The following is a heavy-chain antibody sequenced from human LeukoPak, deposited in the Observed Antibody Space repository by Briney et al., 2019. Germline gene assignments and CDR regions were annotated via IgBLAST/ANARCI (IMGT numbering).Heavy chain of an antibody. D-gene: IGHD6-13*01. CDR1: GFTFSSYE. V-gene: IGHV3-48*03. CDR3: TRFKYRSSWYIFGY. CDR2: ISSSGATI. Sequence: GGSLRLSCAASGFTFSSYEMNWVRQAPGKGLEWVSYISSSGATIYSADSVKGRFTISRDNAKNSLYLQMNSLKTEDTAVYYCTRFKYRSSWYIFGYWGQGTLVTVSS. J-gene: IGHJ4*02.